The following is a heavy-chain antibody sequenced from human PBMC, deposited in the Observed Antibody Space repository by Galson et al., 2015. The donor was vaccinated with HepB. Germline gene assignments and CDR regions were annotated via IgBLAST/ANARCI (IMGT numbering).Heavy chain of an antibody. Sequence: GAEVKEPGESLKISCKGSGYSFTSYWIAWVRQMPGNGLEWMGIIYPGDSDTKYRPPFQGQVTISADKSIATAYLQWSSLKASDTAMYYRARNSYNYGSGSYSPFVYWGQGTLVTVSS. D-gene: IGHD3-10*01. V-gene: IGHV5-51*01. CDR3: ARNSYNYGSGSYSPFVY. CDR2: IYPGDSDT. J-gene: IGHJ4*02. CDR1: GYSFTSYW.